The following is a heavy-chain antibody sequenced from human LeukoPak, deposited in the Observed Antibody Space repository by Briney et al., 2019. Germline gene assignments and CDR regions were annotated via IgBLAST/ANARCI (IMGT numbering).Heavy chain of an antibody. J-gene: IGHJ4*02. CDR1: GYTFTTYD. V-gene: IGHV1-8*01. D-gene: IGHD1-26*01. CDR3: ARGRGSYGYYFDY. CDR2: MNPVSGDT. Sequence: ASVKVSCKASGYTFTTYDINWVRQATGQGLEWMGWMNPVSGDTAYAQKFQGRVTLSRNTSTDTAYMELSSLRSEDTAIYFCARGRGSYGYYFDYWGQGTLVTVSS.